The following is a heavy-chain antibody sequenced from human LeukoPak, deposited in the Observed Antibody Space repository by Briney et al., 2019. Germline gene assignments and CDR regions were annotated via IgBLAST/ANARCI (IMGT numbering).Heavy chain of an antibody. J-gene: IGHJ6*02. Sequence: ASVKVSCAASGVTFSSYAIHWVRQAPGQGLEWMGRIIAILGIANYAQKFQGRVTITADKSTSTAYMELSSLRSEDTAVYYCARHFRDVYGDNFYSYYGMDVRGQGTTVTVSS. CDR3: ARHFRDVYGDNFYSYYGMDV. V-gene: IGHV1-69*04. CDR1: GVTFSSYA. D-gene: IGHD4-17*01. CDR2: IIAILGIA.